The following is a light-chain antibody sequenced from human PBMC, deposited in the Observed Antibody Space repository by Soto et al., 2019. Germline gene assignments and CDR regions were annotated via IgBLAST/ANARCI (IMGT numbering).Light chain of an antibody. V-gene: IGKV1-39*01. CDR1: QSISSY. J-gene: IGKJ2*01. Sequence: DIQMTQSPSSLSASVGDRVTITCRASQSISSYLNWYQQKPGQAPKLLIYAASSLQSGVPSRFSGSGSGTDFTLTISSLQPEDFATDYCQQSYSTLPYTFGQGTKLEIK. CDR3: QQSYSTLPYT. CDR2: AAS.